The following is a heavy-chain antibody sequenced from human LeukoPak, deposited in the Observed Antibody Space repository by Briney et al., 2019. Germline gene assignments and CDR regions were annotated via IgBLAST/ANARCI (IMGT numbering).Heavy chain of an antibody. CDR3: AREASNYGSGSYYSPDNFDY. V-gene: IGHV1-69*04. Sequence: VKVSCKASGGTFSSYAISWVRQAPGQGLEWMGRIIPILGIANYAQKFQGRVTITADKSTSTASMALSSLRSEDTAVYYCAREASNYGSGSYYSPDNFDYWGQGTLVTVSS. D-gene: IGHD3-10*01. CDR1: GGTFSSYA. J-gene: IGHJ4*02. CDR2: IIPILGIA.